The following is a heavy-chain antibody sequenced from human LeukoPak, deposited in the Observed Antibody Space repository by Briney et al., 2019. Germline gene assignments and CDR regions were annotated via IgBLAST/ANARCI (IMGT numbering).Heavy chain of an antibody. CDR1: GFTFSSYG. CDR2: IRYDGGDK. CDR3: AKDWTSFVVVPAAADH. Sequence: GGSLRLSCAASGFTFSSYGMHWVRQAPGKGLEWVAFIRYDGGDKHCVDSVKGRFTISRDNSKNTLYLQMNSLRGEDTAVYYCAKDWTSFVVVPAAADHWGQGTLVTVSS. J-gene: IGHJ4*02. V-gene: IGHV3-30*02. D-gene: IGHD2-2*01.